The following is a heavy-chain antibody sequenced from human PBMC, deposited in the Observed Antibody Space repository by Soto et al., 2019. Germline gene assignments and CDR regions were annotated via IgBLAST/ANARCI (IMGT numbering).Heavy chain of an antibody. V-gene: IGHV4-34*01. D-gene: IGHD6-19*01. CDR1: GGSFSGYY. Sequence: SETLSLTCAVYGGSFSGYYWSWIRQPPGKGLEWIGEINHSGVTNYKPSLKRRVTISVDTSKNQFSLQLKSVTAADTALYYCAGFSGSYYYAMDVWGQGSTVTVSS. J-gene: IGHJ6*02. CDR2: INHSGVT. CDR3: AGFSGSYYYAMDV.